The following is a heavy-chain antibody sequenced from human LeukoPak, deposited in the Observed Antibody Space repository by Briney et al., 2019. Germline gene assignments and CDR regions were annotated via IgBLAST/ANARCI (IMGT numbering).Heavy chain of an antibody. D-gene: IGHD3-10*01. J-gene: IGHJ4*02. Sequence: GGSLRLSCAASGFSFSDYYMSWVRQAPGKGLEWVSYISSSSSTIYYADSVKGRFTISRDNAKNSLYLQMNSLRAEDTAVYYCARDLRGYYGSGSFDYWGQGTLVTVSS. V-gene: IGHV3-11*04. CDR2: ISSSSSTI. CDR3: ARDLRGYYGSGSFDY. CDR1: GFSFSDYY.